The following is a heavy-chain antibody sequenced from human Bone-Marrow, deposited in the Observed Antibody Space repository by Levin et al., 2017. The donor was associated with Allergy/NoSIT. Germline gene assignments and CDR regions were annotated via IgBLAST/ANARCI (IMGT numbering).Heavy chain of an antibody. J-gene: IGHJ5*02. V-gene: IGHV3-20*01. Sequence: SVGSLRLSCAASGFTFDDHGMSWVRQVPGKGLEWVSHINPNGATTAYADSVKGRFTISRDNAKNSLYLQMNSLRADDTALYHCVRGQGPMFDPWGQGTLVTVSS. CDR3: VRGQGPMFDP. CDR2: INPNGATT. CDR1: GFTFDDHG.